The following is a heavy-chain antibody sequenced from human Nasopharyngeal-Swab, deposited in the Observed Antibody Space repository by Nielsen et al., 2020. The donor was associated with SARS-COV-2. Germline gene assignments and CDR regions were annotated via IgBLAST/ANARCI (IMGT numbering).Heavy chain of an antibody. CDR2: IYPPDSDT. J-gene: IGHJ4*02. CDR3: AKPPTVGAAIDY. V-gene: IGHV5-51*01. D-gene: IGHD1-26*01. CDR1: GYSFTSNW. Sequence: GGSLRLSCKGSGYSFTSNWIGWVRQMPGKGLEWMGIIYPPDSDTRYSPSFQGQVTISADKSISTAYLQWPSLKASDTAMYYCAKPPTVGAAIDYWGQGTLVIVSS.